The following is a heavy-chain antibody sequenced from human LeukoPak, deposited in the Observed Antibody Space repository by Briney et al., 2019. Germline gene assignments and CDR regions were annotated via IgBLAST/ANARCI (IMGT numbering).Heavy chain of an antibody. CDR3: ARDRETYYDFWSGYYTVGNWFDP. D-gene: IGHD3-3*01. Sequence: SETLSLTCTVSGGSISSDTYYWSWTRQPPGKGLEWIGYIYYSGSTNYNPSLKSRVTISVDTSKNQFSLKLSSVTAADTAVYYCARDRETYYDFWSGYYTVGNWFDPWGQGTLVTVSS. J-gene: IGHJ5*02. CDR2: IYYSGST. CDR1: GGSISSDTYY. V-gene: IGHV4-61*01.